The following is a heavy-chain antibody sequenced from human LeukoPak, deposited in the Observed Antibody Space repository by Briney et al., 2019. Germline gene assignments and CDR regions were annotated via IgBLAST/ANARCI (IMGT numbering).Heavy chain of an antibody. V-gene: IGHV3-23*01. CDR1: GFIFSSYA. Sequence: GGSLRLSCAASGFIFSSYAMSWVRQAPGKGLEWVSSMSGSGDRTYYADSVKGRFTISRDNSKKTLYLQMNSLRGEDTALYYCAKGGSMLRGSYYYYGMDVWGQGTTVTVSS. D-gene: IGHD3-10*01. CDR2: MSGSGDRT. CDR3: AKGGSMLRGSYYYYGMDV. J-gene: IGHJ6*02.